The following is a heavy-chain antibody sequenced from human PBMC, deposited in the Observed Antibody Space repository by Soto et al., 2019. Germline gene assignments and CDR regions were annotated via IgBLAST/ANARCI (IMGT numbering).Heavy chain of an antibody. D-gene: IGHD2-15*01. V-gene: IGHV4-30-2*01. CDR3: ARVVVASQGGWFDP. Sequence: QLQLQESGSGLVRPSQTLSLTCAVSGGSISSGDYCWSWIRQPPGKVLEWVGYNYNSGSTHYNPFLKSRVTISVDRSNNQSSLKLTSVTAADTAVYYCARVVVASQGGWFDPWGQGTLVTVSS. CDR1: GGSISSGDYC. CDR2: NYNSGST. J-gene: IGHJ5*02.